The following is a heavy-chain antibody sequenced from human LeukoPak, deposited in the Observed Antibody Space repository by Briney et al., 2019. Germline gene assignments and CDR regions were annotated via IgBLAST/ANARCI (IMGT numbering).Heavy chain of an antibody. J-gene: IGHJ5*02. Sequence: ASVKVSCKASGGTFSSYGISWVRQAPGQGLEWMGWISAYNGNTNYAQKLQGRVTMTTDTSTSTAYMELRSLRSDDTAVYYCARATARSGYSSGRVDPWGQGTLVTVSS. D-gene: IGHD6-25*01. CDR3: ARATARSGYSSGRVDP. CDR1: GGTFSSYG. V-gene: IGHV1-18*01. CDR2: ISAYNGNT.